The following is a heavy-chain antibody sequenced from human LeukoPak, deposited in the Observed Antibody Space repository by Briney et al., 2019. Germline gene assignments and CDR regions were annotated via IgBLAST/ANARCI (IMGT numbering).Heavy chain of an antibody. V-gene: IGHV4-34*01. CDR1: GGSFSGYY. CDR2: INHSGST. J-gene: IGHJ5*02. D-gene: IGHD3-16*02. Sequence: SETLSLTCAVYGGSFSGYYWSWIRQPPGEGLEWIGEINHSGSTNYNPSLKSRVTISVDTSKNQFSLKLSSVTAADTAVYYCARGRAYDYVWGSYRYPRGFDPWGQGTLVTVSS. CDR3: ARGRAYDYVWGSYRYPRGFDP.